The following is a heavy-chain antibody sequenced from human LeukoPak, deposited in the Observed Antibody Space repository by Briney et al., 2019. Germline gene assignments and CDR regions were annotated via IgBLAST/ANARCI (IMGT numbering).Heavy chain of an antibody. V-gene: IGHV3-73*01. CDR2: IRSKANSYAT. CDR1: GFTFSGTA. J-gene: IGHJ4*02. Sequence: GGSLRLSCAASGFTFSGTAMHWVRQASGKGLEWVGRIRSKANSYATAYAASVKGRFTISRDDSKNTAYLQMNSLKTEDTAVYYCTTVRGEADYWGQGTLVTVSS. CDR3: TTVRGEADY. D-gene: IGHD3-10*01.